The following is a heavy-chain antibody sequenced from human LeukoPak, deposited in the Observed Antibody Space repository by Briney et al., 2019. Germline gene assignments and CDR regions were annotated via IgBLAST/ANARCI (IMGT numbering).Heavy chain of an antibody. J-gene: IGHJ3*01. Sequence: GASVKVSCKASGGTFSSYAISWVRQAPGQGLEWMGGVIPIFGTANYAQKFQGRVTITADESTSTAYMELSSLRSEDTAVYYCARDGDIILAVYHAALDVWGQGTLVTVSS. D-gene: IGHD2-8*01. CDR3: ARDGDIILAVYHAALDV. CDR2: VIPIFGTA. V-gene: IGHV1-69*13. CDR1: GGTFSSYA.